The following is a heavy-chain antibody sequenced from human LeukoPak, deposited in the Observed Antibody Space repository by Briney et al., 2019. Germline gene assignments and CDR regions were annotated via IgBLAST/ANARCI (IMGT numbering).Heavy chain of an antibody. CDR2: IIPIPGIA. V-gene: IGHV1-69*04. CDR3: AREVTMIVVVTSQGWFDP. Sequence: SVKVSCKASGGTFSSYAISWVRQAPGQGLEWMGRIIPIPGIANYAQKFQGRVTITADKSTSTAYMELSSLRSEDTAVYYCAREVTMIVVVTSQGWFDPWGQGTLVTVSS. J-gene: IGHJ5*02. CDR1: GGTFSSYA. D-gene: IGHD3-22*01.